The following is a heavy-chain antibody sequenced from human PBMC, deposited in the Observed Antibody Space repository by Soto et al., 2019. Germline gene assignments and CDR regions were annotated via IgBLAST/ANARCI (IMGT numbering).Heavy chain of an antibody. V-gene: IGHV1-69*06. CDR1: GGTFSSYA. Sequence: ASVKVSCKASGGTFSSYAISWVRQDPGQGLEWMGGIIPIFGTANYAQKFQGRVTITADKSTSTAYMELSSLRSEDTAVYYCARGVAVAAPSFDYWGQGTLVTVSS. CDR2: IIPIFGTA. J-gene: IGHJ4*02. D-gene: IGHD6-19*01. CDR3: ARGVAVAAPSFDY.